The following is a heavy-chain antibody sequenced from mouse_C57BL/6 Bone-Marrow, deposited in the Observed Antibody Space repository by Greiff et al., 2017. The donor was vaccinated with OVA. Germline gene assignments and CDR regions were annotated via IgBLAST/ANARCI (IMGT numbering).Heavy chain of an antibody. CDR3: ARARGYSNYGWFAY. CDR2: IYPGDGDT. V-gene: IGHV1-80*01. CDR1: GYAFSSYW. D-gene: IGHD2-5*01. J-gene: IGHJ3*01. Sequence: QVQLQQSGAELVKPGASVKISCKASGYAFSSYWMNWVKQRPGKGLEWIGQIYPGDGDTNYNGKFKGKATLTADKSSSTAYMQLSSLTSEDSAVYFCARARGYSNYGWFAYWGQGTLVTVSA.